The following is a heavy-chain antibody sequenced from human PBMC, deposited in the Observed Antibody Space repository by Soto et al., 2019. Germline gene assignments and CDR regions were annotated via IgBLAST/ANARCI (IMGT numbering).Heavy chain of an antibody. J-gene: IGHJ5*02. CDR3: ARGGYCSGGSCPNWFAP. V-gene: IGHV4-31*03. CDR1: GGSISSGGHY. CDR2: IYYSGST. Sequence: QVQLQESGPGLVKPSQTLSLTCTVSGGSISSGGHYWSWIRQPPGKGLEWIGYIYYSGSTYYNPSLKRRVTISVDTSKNQFSLKLSSVTAADTAVYYCARGGYCSGGSCPNWFAPWGQGTLVTVSS. D-gene: IGHD2-15*01.